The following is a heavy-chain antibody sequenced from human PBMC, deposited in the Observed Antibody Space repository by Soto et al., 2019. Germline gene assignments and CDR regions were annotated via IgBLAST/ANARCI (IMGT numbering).Heavy chain of an antibody. V-gene: IGHV4-59*01. J-gene: IGHJ4*02. D-gene: IGHD1-7*01. CDR1: GGSISSYY. CDR3: ARRYGTTFDY. Sequence: ASETLSLTCTVSGGSISSYYWSWIRQPPGKGLEWIGNIYYSGSTNYNPSLKSRVTISVDTSKNQFSLKLSSVTAADTAVYYCARRYGTTFDYWGQGTLVTVSS. CDR2: IYYSGST.